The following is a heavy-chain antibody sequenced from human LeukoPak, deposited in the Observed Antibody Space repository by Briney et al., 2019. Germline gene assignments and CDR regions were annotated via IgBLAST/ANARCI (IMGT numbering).Heavy chain of an antibody. J-gene: IGHJ4*02. CDR1: GFIFDRYS. CDR2: ISDSGSRT. D-gene: IGHD3-22*01. CDR3: AKQESSGSYPYYFDY. V-gene: IGHV3-23*01. Sequence: PGGSLSLSCAASGFIFDRYSMTWVRQAPGEGLKWVSSISDSGSRTYYADSVKGRFTVSRDNSKNTVYVQMNSLRAEDTAIYYCAKQESSGSYPYYFDYWGQGTLVTVSS.